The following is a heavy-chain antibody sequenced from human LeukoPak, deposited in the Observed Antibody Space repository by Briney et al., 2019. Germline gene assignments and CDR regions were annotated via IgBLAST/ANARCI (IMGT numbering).Heavy chain of an antibody. Sequence: ASVKVSCKASGYTFTSYGIIWVRQATGQGLEWMGWMNPNSCNTGYAQKFQGRVTMTRNNSISTAYMELSSLRSEDTAVYYCARGGRVASYGDYEHYYYYYMDVWGKGTTVTISS. D-gene: IGHD4-17*01. CDR1: GYTFTSYG. CDR3: ARGGRVASYGDYEHYYYYYMDV. CDR2: MNPNSCNT. V-gene: IGHV1-8*02. J-gene: IGHJ6*03.